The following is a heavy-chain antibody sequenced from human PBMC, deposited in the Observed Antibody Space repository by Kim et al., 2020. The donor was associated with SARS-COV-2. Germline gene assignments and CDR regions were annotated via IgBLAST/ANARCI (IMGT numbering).Heavy chain of an antibody. Sequence: DSVKGRFTISRDNAKNTLYLQMNSLRAEDTAVYYCARDRVVVRFGDYFDYWGQGTLVTVSS. D-gene: IGHD3-22*01. CDR3: ARDRVVVRFGDYFDY. V-gene: IGHV3-30*01. J-gene: IGHJ4*02.